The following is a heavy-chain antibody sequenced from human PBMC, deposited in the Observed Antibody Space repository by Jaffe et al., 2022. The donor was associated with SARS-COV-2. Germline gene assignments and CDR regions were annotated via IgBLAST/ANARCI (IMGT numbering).Heavy chain of an antibody. Sequence: EVQLVESGGDLVQPGGSLRLSCAASGFTFSVCWMHWVRQVPGKGLEWVSRINNDGTTTSYADSVKGRFTISRDNAKNTLYLQMNSLRAEDTAVYYCATNSRSEQWYYFNYWGQGALVTVSS. J-gene: IGHJ4*02. D-gene: IGHD5-18*01. V-gene: IGHV3-74*01. CDR3: ATNSRSEQWYYFNY. CDR1: GFTFSVCW. CDR2: INNDGTTT.